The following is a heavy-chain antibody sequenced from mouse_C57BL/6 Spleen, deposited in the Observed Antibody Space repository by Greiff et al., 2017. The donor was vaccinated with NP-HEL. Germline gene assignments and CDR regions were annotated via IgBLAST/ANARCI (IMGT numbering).Heavy chain of an antibody. CDR2: IDPETGGT. J-gene: IGHJ3*01. CDR3: TRDYGSWFAY. Sequence: QVQLQQPGAELVRPGASVTLSCKASGYTFTDYEMHWVKQTPVHGLEWIGAIDPETGGTAYNQKFKGKAILTADKSSSTAYMELRSLTSEDSAVYYCTRDYGSWFAYWGQGTLVTVSA. D-gene: IGHD1-1*01. V-gene: IGHV1-15*01. CDR1: GYTFTDYE.